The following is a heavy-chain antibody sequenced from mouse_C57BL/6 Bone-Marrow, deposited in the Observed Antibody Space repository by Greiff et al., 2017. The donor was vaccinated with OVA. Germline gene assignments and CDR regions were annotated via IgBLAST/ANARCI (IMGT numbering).Heavy chain of an antibody. J-gene: IGHJ1*03. CDR3: ARKGISYYGSSHYWYFDV. V-gene: IGHV1-22*01. CDR2: INPNNGGT. Sequence: EVQLQQSGPELVKPGASVKMSCKASGYTFTDYNMHWVKQSHGKSLEWIGYINPNNGGTSYNQKFKGKATLTVNKSSSTAYMELRSLTSEDSAVYYCARKGISYYGSSHYWYFDVWGTGTTVTVSS. D-gene: IGHD1-1*01. CDR1: GYTFTDYN.